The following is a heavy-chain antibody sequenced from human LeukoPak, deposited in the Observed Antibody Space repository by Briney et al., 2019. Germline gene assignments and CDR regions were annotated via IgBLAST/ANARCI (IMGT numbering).Heavy chain of an antibody. V-gene: IGHV1-69*04. CDR1: GYTFTDYY. Sequence: GATVKISCKASGYTFTDYYMHWVQQAPGQGLEWMGRIIPILGIANYAQKFQGRVTITADKSTSTAYMELSSLRSEDTAVYYCARDPGPLGYSGYDPRFPGYWGQGTLVTVSS. J-gene: IGHJ4*02. CDR2: IIPILGIA. D-gene: IGHD5-12*01. CDR3: ARDPGPLGYSGYDPRFPGY.